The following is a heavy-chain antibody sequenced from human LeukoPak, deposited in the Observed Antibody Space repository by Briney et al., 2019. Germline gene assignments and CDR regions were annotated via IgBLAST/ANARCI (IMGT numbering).Heavy chain of an antibody. J-gene: IGHJ6*03. Sequence: GGSLRLSCAASGFTFSDHSMNWVRQAPGKGLEWVSAISDYGGSTYYADSVKGRFTISSRFTISRDNSKNMLYLQMDSLRAEDTAVYYCAKTGSHYYYYYMDVWGKGTTVTISS. CDR3: AKTGSHYYYYYMDV. CDR2: ISDYGGST. V-gene: IGHV3-23*01. CDR1: GFTFSDHS.